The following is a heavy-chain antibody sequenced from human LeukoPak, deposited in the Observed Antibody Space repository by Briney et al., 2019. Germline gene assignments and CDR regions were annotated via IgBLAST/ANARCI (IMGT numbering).Heavy chain of an antibody. CDR3: ASASIAAPSGFDY. CDR1: GGSISSYY. CDR2: IYTSGST. D-gene: IGHD6-6*01. J-gene: IGHJ4*02. V-gene: IGHV4-4*09. Sequence: SETLSLTCTVSGGSISSYYWSWIRQPPGKGLEWFGYIYTSGSTNYNPSLKSRVTISVDTSKNQFSLKLSSVTAADTAVYYCASASIAAPSGFDYWGQGTLVTVSS.